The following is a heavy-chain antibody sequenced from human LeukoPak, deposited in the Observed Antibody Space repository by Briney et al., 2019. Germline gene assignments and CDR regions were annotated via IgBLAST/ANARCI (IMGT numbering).Heavy chain of an antibody. V-gene: IGHV5-51*01. D-gene: IGHD5-12*01. Sequence: GASLQISCKGSGYSFNSYWIGWVRQLPGKGLEWMGIIYPGDSDTRYSPSFQGQVTISADKSISTAYLQRSSLKASDTAMYYCARLPGIVATIERYFDYWGQGTLVTVSS. CDR1: GYSFNSYW. CDR3: ARLPGIVATIERYFDY. CDR2: IYPGDSDT. J-gene: IGHJ4*02.